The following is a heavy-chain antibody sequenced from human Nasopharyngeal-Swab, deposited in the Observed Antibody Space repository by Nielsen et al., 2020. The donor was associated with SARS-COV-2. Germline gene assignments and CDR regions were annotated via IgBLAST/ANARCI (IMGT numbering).Heavy chain of an antibody. Sequence: GGSLRLSCAASGFTFSSYAMHWVRQAPGKGLEWVAVISYDGSNKYYADSVKGRFTISRDNSKNTLYLQMNSLRAEDTAVYHCARDLSFGEIFDYWGQGTLVTVSS. V-gene: IGHV3-30-3*01. CDR3: ARDLSFGEIFDY. CDR1: GFTFSSYA. CDR2: ISYDGSNK. J-gene: IGHJ4*02. D-gene: IGHD3-10*01.